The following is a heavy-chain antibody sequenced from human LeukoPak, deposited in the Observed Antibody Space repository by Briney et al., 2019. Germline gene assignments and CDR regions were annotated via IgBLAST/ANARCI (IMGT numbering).Heavy chain of an antibody. D-gene: IGHD4-23*01. Sequence: ASVKVSCKASGYTFTGYYMHWVRQAPGQGLEWMGWINPNSGGTNYAQKFQGRVTMTRDTSISTAYMELSRLRSDDTAVYYCAREGTYGGNVEWFDPWGQGTLVTVSS. CDR3: AREGTYGGNVEWFDP. V-gene: IGHV1-2*02. CDR1: GYTFTGYY. J-gene: IGHJ5*02. CDR2: INPNSGGT.